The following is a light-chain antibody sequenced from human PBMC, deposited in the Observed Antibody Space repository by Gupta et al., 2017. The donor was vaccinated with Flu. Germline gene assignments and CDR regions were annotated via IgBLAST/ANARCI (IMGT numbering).Light chain of an antibody. CDR3: MQALQSPLT. V-gene: IGKV2-28*01. CDR2: LGS. CDR1: QSLLHSNGYNY. Sequence: SQSLLHSNGYNYLDWYLQKPGQSPQLLIYLGSNRASGVPDRFSGSGSGTDFTLKISRVEAEDVGVYYCMQALQSPLTFGGGTKVEIK. J-gene: IGKJ4*01.